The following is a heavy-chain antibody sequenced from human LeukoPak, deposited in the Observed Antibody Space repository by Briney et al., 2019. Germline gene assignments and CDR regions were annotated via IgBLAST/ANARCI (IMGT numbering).Heavy chain of an antibody. CDR3: VRGDFDY. CDR1: GYTFTTYY. CDR2: INPNSGVT. V-gene: IGHV1-2*02. J-gene: IGHJ4*02. Sequence: ASVKDSCKASGYTFTTYYLHWLRQPPGQGLEWMGLINPNSGVTTYAQKFQGRVTMTRDTSISTAYVDLSRLASDDTAVYYCVRGDFDYWGQGTLVTVSS.